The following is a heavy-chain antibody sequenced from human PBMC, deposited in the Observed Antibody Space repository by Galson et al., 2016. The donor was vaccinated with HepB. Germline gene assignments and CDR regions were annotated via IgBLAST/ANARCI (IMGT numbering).Heavy chain of an antibody. CDR1: GDSVSSNSAA. D-gene: IGHD2-15*01. J-gene: IGHJ6*02. CDR2: TYYRSKWYN. V-gene: IGHV6-1*01. CDR3: AREPGPCSGGSCYSGGMDA. Sequence: CAISGDSVSSNSAAWNWIRQSPSRGLEWLGRTYYRSKWYNDYALSVKSRTTINPDTSKNQFSLHLTSVTPEDTAVYYCAREPGPCSGGSCYSGGMDAWGQGTTVTVSS.